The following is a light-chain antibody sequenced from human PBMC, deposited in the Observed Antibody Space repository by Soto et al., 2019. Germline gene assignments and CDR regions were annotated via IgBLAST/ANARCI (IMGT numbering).Light chain of an antibody. CDR2: DVN. V-gene: IGLV2-14*03. CDR3: SSFTSSSTLYV. Sequence: QSALTQPASVSGSPGQSIAISCTGTSSDVGTYNFVSWYQHHPGKAPKLMIYDVNNRPSGVSNRFSGSKSGNTASLTISGLQAEDEADYYCSSFTSSSTLYVFGPGTKLTVL. CDR1: SSDVGTYNF. J-gene: IGLJ1*01.